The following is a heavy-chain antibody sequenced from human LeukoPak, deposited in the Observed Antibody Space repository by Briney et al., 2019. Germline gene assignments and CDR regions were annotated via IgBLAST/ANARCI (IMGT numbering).Heavy chain of an antibody. V-gene: IGHV1-2*02. CDR2: INPYSGGA. CDR3: ARGDIYGDYIW. Sequence: ASVKVSCKASGYTFTDYYIHWVRQAPGRGLEWMGWINPYSGGAKNAQKFQGRVTMTRDTSAGTACMDLSRLTFDDTAFYYCARGDIYGDYIWWGQGTLVTVSS. CDR1: GYTFTDYY. D-gene: IGHD4-17*01. J-gene: IGHJ4*02.